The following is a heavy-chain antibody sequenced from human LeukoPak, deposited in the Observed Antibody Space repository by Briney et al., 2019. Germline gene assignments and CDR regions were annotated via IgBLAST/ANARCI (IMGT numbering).Heavy chain of an antibody. V-gene: IGHV3-30*18. J-gene: IGHJ6*04. CDR1: GFTFGTYA. Sequence: GGSLRLSCAASGFTFGTYAMHWVRQAPGKGLEWVAVISYDGSNKYYADSVKGRFTISRDNSKNTLYLQVNSLRPEDTAVYYCAKNARDYGDYDHYGMDVWGKGTTVTVSS. CDR2: ISYDGSNK. D-gene: IGHD4-17*01. CDR3: AKNARDYGDYDHYGMDV.